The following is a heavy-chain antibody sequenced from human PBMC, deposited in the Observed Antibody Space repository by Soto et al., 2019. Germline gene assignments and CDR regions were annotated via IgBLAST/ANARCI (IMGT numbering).Heavy chain of an antibody. CDR2: IWYDGSNK. D-gene: IGHD3-3*01. V-gene: IGHV3-33*01. CDR3: ARFEIFGVGNYYYGMDV. Sequence: GGSLRLSCAASGFTFSSYGMHWVRQAPGKGLEWVAVIWYDGSNKYYADSVKGRFTISRDNSKNTLYLQMNSLRAEDTAVYYCARFEIFGVGNYYYGMDVWGQGTTVTVSS. J-gene: IGHJ6*02. CDR1: GFTFSSYG.